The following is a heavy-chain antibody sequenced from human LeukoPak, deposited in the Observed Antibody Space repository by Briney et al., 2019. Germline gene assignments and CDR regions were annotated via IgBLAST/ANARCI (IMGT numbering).Heavy chain of an antibody. CDR1: GGSFSGYY. Sequence: SETLSLTCDVYGGSFSGYYWSWNRQPPGKGLEWNGEINHSGSTTYNPSLKSRVTISVDTSKNQCSLKLSSVTAADTAVYYCARGRFHYYDSSGYYYWDYWGQGTLVTVS. J-gene: IGHJ4*02. D-gene: IGHD3-22*01. CDR3: ARGRFHYYDSSGYYYWDY. CDR2: INHSGST. V-gene: IGHV4-34*01.